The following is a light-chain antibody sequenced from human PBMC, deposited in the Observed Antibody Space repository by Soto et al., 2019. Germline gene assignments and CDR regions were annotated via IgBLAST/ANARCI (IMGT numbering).Light chain of an antibody. V-gene: IGLV2-14*01. CDR1: SSDVGAYQY. CDR2: DVS. CDR3: NAYTSSSSYV. Sequence: QSALTQPASVSGSPGQSITISCTGTSSDVGAYQYVSWYQQYPGKAPKLMIYDVSNRPSGVSNRFSGSKSGNTASLTISGLQAEDEAEYYFNAYTSSSSYVFGTGTKVTVL. J-gene: IGLJ1*01.